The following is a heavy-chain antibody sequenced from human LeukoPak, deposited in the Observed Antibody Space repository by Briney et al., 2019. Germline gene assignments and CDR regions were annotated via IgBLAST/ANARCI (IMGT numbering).Heavy chain of an antibody. CDR3: AATIAAAGTVY. CDR1: GFTFTTYS. CDR2: IYSGGST. Sequence: GGSLRLSCEASGFTFTTYSMTWVRQAPGKGLEWVSVIYSGGSTYYADSVKGRFTISRDNSKNTLYLQMNSLRAEDTAVYYCAATIAAAGTVYWGQGTLVTVSS. D-gene: IGHD6-13*01. V-gene: IGHV3-53*01. J-gene: IGHJ4*02.